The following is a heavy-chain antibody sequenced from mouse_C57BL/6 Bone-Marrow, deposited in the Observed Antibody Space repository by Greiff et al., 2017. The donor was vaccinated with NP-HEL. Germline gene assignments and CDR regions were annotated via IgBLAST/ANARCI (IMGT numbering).Heavy chain of an antibody. CDR2: ISYDGSN. CDR1: GYSFTSGYY. V-gene: IGHV3-6*01. J-gene: IGHJ3*01. Sequence: EVKLMEPGPGLVKPSQSLSFTCSVTGYSFTSGYYWYWIRQFAGNKLEWMGYISYDGSNNYNPYFKNRTTITRDPSTNQFFLKLNSVTTEDTAAYYCARDDYYGSSYAYWGQGTLVTVSA. CDR3: ARDDYYGSSYAY. D-gene: IGHD1-1*01.